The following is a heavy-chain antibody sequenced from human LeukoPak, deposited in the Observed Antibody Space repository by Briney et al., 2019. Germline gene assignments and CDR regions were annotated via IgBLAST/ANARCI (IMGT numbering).Heavy chain of an antibody. J-gene: IGHJ4*02. D-gene: IGHD7-27*01. CDR2: ISSDVDKE. CDR1: GFTFSSYD. Sequence: RTGGSLRLSCEVSGFTFSSYDMQWVRQPPGKGLEWVAHISSDVDKEYYSDSLKGRFTISRDNAKSTLYLHMNSLREEATAVYYCARNNWGIDYWGRGALVTVSS. V-gene: IGHV3-30*03. CDR3: ARNNWGIDY.